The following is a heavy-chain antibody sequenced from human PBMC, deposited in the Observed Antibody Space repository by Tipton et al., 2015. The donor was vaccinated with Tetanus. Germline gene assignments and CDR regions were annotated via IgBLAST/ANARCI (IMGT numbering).Heavy chain of an antibody. J-gene: IGHJ5*01. CDR2: INTSGGGT. CDR1: RYTFTSYY. V-gene: IGHV1-46*01. CDR3: AKEGIPAAIRAWFDS. D-gene: IGHD2-2*02. Sequence: QVQLVQSGAEVKKPGASVKVSCRASRYTFTSYYMNWVRQAPGQGLEWMGIINTSGGGTNYAQKFQGRVTMTRDTSTSTVYMELSSLRSEDTAVYYCAKEGIPAAIRAWFDSWGQGTLVTVSS.